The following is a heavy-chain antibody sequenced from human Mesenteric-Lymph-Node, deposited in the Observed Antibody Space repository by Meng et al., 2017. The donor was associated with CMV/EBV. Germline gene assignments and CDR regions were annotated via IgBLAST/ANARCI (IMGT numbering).Heavy chain of an antibody. D-gene: IGHD3-3*01. CDR1: GFTFSSYS. CDR2: ISSSSSYI. CDR3: AKILTIFGVVPGY. V-gene: IGHV3-21*01. J-gene: IGHJ4*02. Sequence: GGSLRLSCAASGFTFSSYSMNWVRQAPGKGLEWVSSISSSSSYIYYADSVKGRFTISRDNAKNSLYLQMNSLRAEDTAVYYCAKILTIFGVVPGYWGQGTLVTVSS.